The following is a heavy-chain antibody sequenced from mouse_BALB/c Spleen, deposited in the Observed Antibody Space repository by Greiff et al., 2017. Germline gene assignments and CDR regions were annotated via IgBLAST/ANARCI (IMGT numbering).Heavy chain of an antibody. CDR3: ARDPATTVVLDY. V-gene: IGHV5-6-3*01. D-gene: IGHD1-1*01. J-gene: IGHJ4*01. CDR1: GFTFSSYG. CDR2: INSNGGST. Sequence: DVHLVESGGGLVQPGGSLKLSCAASGFTFSSYGMSWVRQTPDKRLELVATINSNGGSTYYPDSVKGRFTISRDNAKNTLYLQMSSLKSEDTAMYYCARDPATTVVLDYWGQGTSVTVSS.